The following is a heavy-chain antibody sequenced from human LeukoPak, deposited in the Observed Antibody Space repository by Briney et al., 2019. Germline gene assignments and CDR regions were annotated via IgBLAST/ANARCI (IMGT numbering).Heavy chain of an antibody. CDR1: GFTFSTYW. V-gene: IGHV3-74*01. Sequence: GGSLRLSCAASGFTFSTYWMHWVRHAPGKGLVWVSRIHSDGSITGYADSVKGRFTISRDNAKNTLYLQMNSLRAEDTAVYYCTRGFTGYEYWGQGTLVTVSS. CDR2: IHSDGSIT. D-gene: IGHD5-12*01. J-gene: IGHJ4*02. CDR3: TRGFTGYEY.